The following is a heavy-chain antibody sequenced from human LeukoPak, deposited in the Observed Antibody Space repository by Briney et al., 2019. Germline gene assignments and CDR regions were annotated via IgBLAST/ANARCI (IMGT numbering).Heavy chain of an antibody. CDR2: IYGSGTT. Sequence: SETLSLICTVSGYSIISGHFWSWIRQPPGKGLEWIGSIYGSGTTYYDPPLRSRVSISADTSKNHFSLELSSVTAADTAVYYCASVGGGSPYWGQGTLVTVSS. CDR1: GYSIISGHF. V-gene: IGHV4-38-2*02. J-gene: IGHJ4*02. D-gene: IGHD3-16*01. CDR3: ASVGGGSPY.